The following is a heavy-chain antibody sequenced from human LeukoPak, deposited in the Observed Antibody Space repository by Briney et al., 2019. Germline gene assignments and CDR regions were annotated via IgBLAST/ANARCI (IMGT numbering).Heavy chain of an antibody. CDR1: GFTFSTYE. CDR3: ASTVANDY. CDR2: ISIGGSTI. J-gene: IGHJ4*02. Sequence: GGSLRLSCAASGFTFSTYEMNWVRQAPGKGLEWVSYISIGGSTIYYADSVKGRFTISRDNAKNSLYLQMNSLRAEDTAVYYCASTVANDYWGQGTLVTVSS. D-gene: IGHD4-23*01. V-gene: IGHV3-48*03.